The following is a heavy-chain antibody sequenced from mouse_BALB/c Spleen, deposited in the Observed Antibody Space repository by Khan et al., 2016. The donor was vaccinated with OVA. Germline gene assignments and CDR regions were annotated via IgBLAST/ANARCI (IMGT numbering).Heavy chain of an antibody. CDR1: GFSLTSYG. CDR3: AKLEDI. CDR2: IWAGGST. Sequence: QVQLKQSGPGLVAPSQSLSITCTVSGFSLTSYGVHWVRQPPGKGLEWLVVIWAGGSTNYNSALMSRLSISKDNSKSQVFLKMNSSKTDDTAMYYCAKLEDIWGQGTTLTVSS. J-gene: IGHJ2*01. V-gene: IGHV2-9*02. D-gene: IGHD1-3*01.